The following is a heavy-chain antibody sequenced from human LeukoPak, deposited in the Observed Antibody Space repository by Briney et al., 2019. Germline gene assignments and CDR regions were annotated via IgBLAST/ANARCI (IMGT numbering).Heavy chain of an antibody. CDR2: ISSSGSTI. CDR3: AEGYNYGYGY. V-gene: IGHV3-48*03. Sequence: PGGSLRLSCAASGFTFSSYEMNWVRQAPGKGLEWLSYISSSGSTIHYADSVKGRFTISRDNAENSLYLQMNSLRAEDTAVYYCAEGYNYGYGYWGQGTLVTVSS. CDR1: GFTFSSYE. D-gene: IGHD5-18*01. J-gene: IGHJ4*02.